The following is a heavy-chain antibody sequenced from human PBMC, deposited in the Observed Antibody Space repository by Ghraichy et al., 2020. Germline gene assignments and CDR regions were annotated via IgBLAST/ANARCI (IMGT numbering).Heavy chain of an antibody. CDR3: AKDLAVAGTYVDDYYYYYGMDV. Sequence: GGSLRLSCAASRFTFSSYGMHWVRQAPGKGLEWVAVISYDGSNKYYADSVKGRFTISRDNSKNTLYLQMNSLRAEDTAVYYCAKDLAVAGTYVDDYYYYYGMDVWGQGTTVTVSS. V-gene: IGHV3-30*18. J-gene: IGHJ6*02. D-gene: IGHD6-19*01. CDR1: RFTFSSYG. CDR2: ISYDGSNK.